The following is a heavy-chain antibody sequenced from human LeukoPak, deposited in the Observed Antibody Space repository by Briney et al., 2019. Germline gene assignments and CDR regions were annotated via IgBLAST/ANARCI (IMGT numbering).Heavy chain of an antibody. CDR1: GGSISSYY. CDR2: IYYSGST. CDR3: ARLAAAGTLTHFDY. J-gene: IGHJ4*02. D-gene: IGHD6-13*01. V-gene: IGHV4-59*08. Sequence: SETLSLTCTVSGGSISSYYSSWIRQPPGKGLEWIGYIYYSGSTNYNPSLKSRVTISVDTSKNQFSLKLSSVTAADTAVYYCARLAAAGTLTHFDYWGQGTLVTVSP.